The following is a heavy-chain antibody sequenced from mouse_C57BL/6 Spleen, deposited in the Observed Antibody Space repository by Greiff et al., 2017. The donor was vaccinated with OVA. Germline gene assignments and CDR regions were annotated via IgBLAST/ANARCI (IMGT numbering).Heavy chain of an antibody. CDR2: INPSSGYT. CDR1: GYTFTSYT. D-gene: IGHD1-1*01. V-gene: IGHV1-4*01. CDR3: ARSPFTTVVAPDY. J-gene: IGHJ2*01. Sequence: VKLVESGAELARPGASVKMSCKASGYTFTSYTMHWVKQRPGQGLEWIGYINPSSGYTKYNQKFKDKATLTADKSSSTAYMQLSSLTSEDSAVYYCARSPFTTVVAPDYWGQGTTLTVSS.